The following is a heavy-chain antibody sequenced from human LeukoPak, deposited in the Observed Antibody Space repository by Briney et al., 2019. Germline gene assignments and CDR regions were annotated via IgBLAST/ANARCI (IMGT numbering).Heavy chain of an antibody. J-gene: IGHJ4*02. CDR1: GFTFSTYA. CDR2: STGSGDTT. Sequence: GGSLRLSCVASGFTFSTYAMSWVRQAPGKGLEWVSFSTGSGDTTTYADSVKGRFTISRDNPKNTLYLQMNSLRGEDTAVYYCAKVITGWYNFDYWGQGTLVNVSS. D-gene: IGHD6-19*01. V-gene: IGHV3-23*01. CDR3: AKVITGWYNFDY.